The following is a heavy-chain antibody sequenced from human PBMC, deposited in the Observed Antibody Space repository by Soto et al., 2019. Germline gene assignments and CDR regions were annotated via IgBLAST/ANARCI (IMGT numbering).Heavy chain of an antibody. Sequence: GGSLRLSCAASGFTFSSYAMSWVRQAPGKGLEWVSAISGSGGSTYYADSVKGRFTISRDNSKNTLYLQMNSLRAEDTAVYYCAKDSSLYYYDSSGYPKNWGQGTLVTVSS. J-gene: IGHJ4*02. CDR3: AKDSSLYYYDSSGYPKN. D-gene: IGHD3-22*01. V-gene: IGHV3-23*01. CDR2: ISGSGGST. CDR1: GFTFSSYA.